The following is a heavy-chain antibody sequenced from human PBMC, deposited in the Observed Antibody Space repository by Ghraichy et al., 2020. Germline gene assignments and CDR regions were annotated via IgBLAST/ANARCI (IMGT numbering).Heavy chain of an antibody. CDR1: GYTLTELS. J-gene: IGHJ6*02. Sequence: ASVKLSCKVSGYTLTELSMHWVRQAPGKGLEWMGGFDPEDGETIYAQKFQGRVTMTEDTSTDTAYMELNSLRSEDTAVYYCATGGEGIGVSGMDVWGQGTTVTVSS. D-gene: IGHD3-10*01. CDR2: FDPEDGET. V-gene: IGHV1-24*01. CDR3: ATGGEGIGVSGMDV.